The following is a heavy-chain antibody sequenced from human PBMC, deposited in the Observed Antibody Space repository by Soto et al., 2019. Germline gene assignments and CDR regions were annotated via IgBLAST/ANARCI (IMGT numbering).Heavy chain of an antibody. CDR2: MNPNSGNT. CDR1: GYTFTSYD. CDR3: ARERSAAGAGWFHP. D-gene: IGHD6-13*01. V-gene: IGHV1-8*01. Sequence: QVQLVQSGAEVKKPGASVKVSCKASGYTFTSYDINWVRQATGQGLEWMGWMNPNSGNTDYAQKFQGRVTMTRNTSIRTAYMELSSLRSEDTAVYYCARERSAAGAGWFHPWGQGTLVTVSS. J-gene: IGHJ5*02.